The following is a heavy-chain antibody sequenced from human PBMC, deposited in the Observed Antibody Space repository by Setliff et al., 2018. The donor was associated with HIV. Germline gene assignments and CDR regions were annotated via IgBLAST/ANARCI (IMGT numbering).Heavy chain of an antibody. CDR2: IYYSGNT. D-gene: IGHD3-16*01. Sequence: SETLSLTCTVSGGSISSGGYYWNWIRQHPGKGLEWIGYIYYSGNTYYNPSLKSRVRISVDTSKNQFSLKLSSVTAADTAVYYCARTRWGAPVDYWGQGILVTVSS. J-gene: IGHJ4*02. V-gene: IGHV4-31*03. CDR3: ARTRWGAPVDY. CDR1: GGSISSGGYY.